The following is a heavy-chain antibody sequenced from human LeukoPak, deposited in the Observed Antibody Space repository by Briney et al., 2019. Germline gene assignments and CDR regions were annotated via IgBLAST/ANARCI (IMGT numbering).Heavy chain of an antibody. CDR3: ARVNHLRHYDFWSGPDYYYMDV. CDR1: DDSIGSYY. CDR2: IYISGTT. J-gene: IGHJ6*03. Sequence: SETLSLTCTVSDDSIGSYYWNWIRQPAGKGLEWIGRIYISGTTNYNPALKSRVTISVDTSKNQFSLKLSSVTAADTAVYYCARVNHLRHYDFWSGPDYYYMDVWGKGTTVTVSS. V-gene: IGHV4-4*07. D-gene: IGHD3-3*01.